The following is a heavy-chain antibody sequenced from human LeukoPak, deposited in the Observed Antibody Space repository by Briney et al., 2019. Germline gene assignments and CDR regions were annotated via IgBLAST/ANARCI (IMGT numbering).Heavy chain of an antibody. D-gene: IGHD6-19*01. CDR2: IYPGDSDT. J-gene: IGHJ6*02. CDR3: ARIAVAGTPPPYGMDF. Sequence: GESLKISCKGPGYSFTSYWIGWVRQMPGKGLEWMGIIYPGDSDTRYSPSFQGQVTISADKSISTAYLQWSSLKASDTAMYYCARIAVAGTPPPYGMDFWGQGTTVTVSS. CDR1: GYSFTSYW. V-gene: IGHV5-51*01.